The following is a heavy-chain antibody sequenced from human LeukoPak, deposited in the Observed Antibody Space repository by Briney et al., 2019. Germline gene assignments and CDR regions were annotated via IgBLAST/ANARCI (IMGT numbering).Heavy chain of an antibody. CDR3: ALTQVSIAVAGTEDDYYYYGMDV. CDR1: GFTFSSYA. V-gene: IGHV3-23*01. J-gene: IGHJ6*02. CDR2: ISGSGGST. D-gene: IGHD6-19*01. Sequence: PGGSLRLSCAASGFTFSSYAMSWVRQAPGKGLEWVSAISGSGGSTYYADSVKGRFTIPRDNSKNTLYLQMNSLRAEDTAVYYCALTQVSIAVAGTEDDYYYYGMDVWGQGTTVTVSS.